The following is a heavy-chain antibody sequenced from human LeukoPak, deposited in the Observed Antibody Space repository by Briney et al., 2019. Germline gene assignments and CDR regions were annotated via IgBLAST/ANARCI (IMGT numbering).Heavy chain of an antibody. CDR1: GGSISSYY. CDR2: IYYSGST. D-gene: IGHD2-8*01. V-gene: IGHV4-59*01. J-gene: IGHJ5*02. Sequence: SETPSLTCTVSGGSISSYYWSWIRQPPGKGLEWIGYIYYSGSTNYNPSLKSRVTISVDTSKNQFSLKLSSVTAADTAVYYCAKDVEYCTNGVCYEANWFDPWGQGTLVTVSS. CDR3: AKDVEYCTNGVCYEANWFDP.